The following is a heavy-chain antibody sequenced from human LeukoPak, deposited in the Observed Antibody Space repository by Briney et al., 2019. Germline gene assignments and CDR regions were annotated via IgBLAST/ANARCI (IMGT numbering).Heavy chain of an antibody. CDR1: GYPFTAYY. CDR3: AKRGAGPSIAVFDY. V-gene: IGHV1-2*02. J-gene: IGHJ4*02. D-gene: IGHD6-19*01. Sequence: ASVKVSCKASGYPFTAYYMHWARQAPGQGLERMGWINPATGETKYAQNFQDRVTMTTDTSITRVYMELRRLTSDDTAVYYCAKRGAGPSIAVFDYWGQGTLVTVSS. CDR2: INPATGET.